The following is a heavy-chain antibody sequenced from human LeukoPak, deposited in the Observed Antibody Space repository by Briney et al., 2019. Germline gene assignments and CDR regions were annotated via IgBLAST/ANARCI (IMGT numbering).Heavy chain of an antibody. V-gene: IGHV3-30*04. CDR3: ARERAVMVKSGMDV. J-gene: IGHJ6*02. CDR2: ISYDGSNK. CDR1: GFTFSSYA. D-gene: IGHD3-16*01. Sequence: GRSLRLSCAASGFTFSSYAMHWVRQAPGKGLEWVAVISYDGSNKYYADSVKGRFTISRDNSKNTLYLQMNSLRSDDTAVYYCARERAVMVKSGMDVWGQGTTVTVFS.